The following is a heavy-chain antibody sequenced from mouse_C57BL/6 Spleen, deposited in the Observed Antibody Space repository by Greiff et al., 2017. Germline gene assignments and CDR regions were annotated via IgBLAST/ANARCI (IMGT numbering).Heavy chain of an antibody. V-gene: IGHV2-2*01. CDR2: IWSGGSK. CDR1: GFSLTSYG. Sequence: QVQLQQSGPGLVQPSQSLSITCTVSGFSLTSYGVHWVRQSPGKGLEWLGVIWSGGSKDYNAAFISRLSISKDNSKSQVFFKMNSLQADDTAIYYCASSGTHYAMDYWGQGTSVTVSS. CDR3: ASSGTHYAMDY. D-gene: IGHD4-1*01. J-gene: IGHJ4*01.